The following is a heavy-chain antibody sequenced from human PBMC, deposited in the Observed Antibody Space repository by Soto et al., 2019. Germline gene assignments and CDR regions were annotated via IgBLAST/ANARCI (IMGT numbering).Heavy chain of an antibody. Sequence: GGSLRLSCAASGFAVSSNYMSWVRQAPGKGLEWVSVIYSGGSTYYADSVKGRFTISRDNSKNTLYLQMNSLRAEDTAVYYCARSQICTSCQRGMDVWGQGTTVTVSS. CDR3: ARSQICTSCQRGMDV. J-gene: IGHJ6*02. CDR1: GFAVSSNY. V-gene: IGHV3-53*01. CDR2: IYSGGST. D-gene: IGHD2-2*01.